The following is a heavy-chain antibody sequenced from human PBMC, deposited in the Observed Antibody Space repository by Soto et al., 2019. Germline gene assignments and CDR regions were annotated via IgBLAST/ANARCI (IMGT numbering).Heavy chain of an antibody. CDR1: GGSISNFY. V-gene: IGHV4-59*01. J-gene: IGHJ4*02. Sequence: PSETLSLTCTVSGGSISNFYWTWIRQPPGKGLEFIGYIDYSGTTKYNPSLKSRLTLSVDKSKNQFSLKVNFVNAADTAVYYCATGSGINGELLSYWGPGILGTVSS. D-gene: IGHD3-10*01. CDR2: IDYSGTT. CDR3: ATGSGINGELLSY.